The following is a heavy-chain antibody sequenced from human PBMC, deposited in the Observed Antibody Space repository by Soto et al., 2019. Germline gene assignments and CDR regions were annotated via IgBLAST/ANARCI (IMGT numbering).Heavy chain of an antibody. CDR2: IFYSGTT. CDR1: GDSISSADYY. D-gene: IGHD1-1*01. J-gene: IGHJ6*02. CDR3: ARDLWVEPELYYYGMDV. V-gene: IGHV4-30-4*01. Sequence: SETLSLTCTVSGDSISSADYYWSWIRQTPGRGLEWIGHIFYSGTTYYNPSLKSRLTISVDTSKNHFSLRLTSVTAADTAVYYCARDLWVEPELYYYGMDVWGQGTTVTVSS.